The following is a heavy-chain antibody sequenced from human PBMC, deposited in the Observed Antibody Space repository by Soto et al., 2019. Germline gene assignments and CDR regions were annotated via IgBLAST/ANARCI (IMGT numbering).Heavy chain of an antibody. D-gene: IGHD6-19*01. J-gene: IGHJ6*02. CDR1: GYTFTSYD. Sequence: VKVSCKASGYTFTSYDINWVRQATGQGLEWMGWMNPNSGNTGYAQKFQGRVTMTRNTSISTAYMELSSLRSEDTAVYYCARGHSRGYYYYYGMDVWGQGTTVTVSS. CDR3: ARGHSRGYYYYYGMDV. CDR2: MNPNSGNT. V-gene: IGHV1-8*01.